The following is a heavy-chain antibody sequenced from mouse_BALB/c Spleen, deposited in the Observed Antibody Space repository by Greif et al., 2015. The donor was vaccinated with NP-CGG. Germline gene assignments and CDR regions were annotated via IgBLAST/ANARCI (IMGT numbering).Heavy chain of an antibody. CDR3: ARQERVREGAWFAY. J-gene: IGHJ3*01. D-gene: IGHD2-14*01. V-gene: IGHV5-6*01. CDR1: GFTFSSYG. Sequence: EVQVVESGGDLVKPGGSLKLSCAASGFTFSSYGMSWVRQTPDKRLEWVATISSGGSYTYYPDSVKGRFTISRDDAKNTLYLQMSSLKSEDTAMYYCARQERVREGAWFAYWGQGTLVTVSA. CDR2: ISSGGSYT.